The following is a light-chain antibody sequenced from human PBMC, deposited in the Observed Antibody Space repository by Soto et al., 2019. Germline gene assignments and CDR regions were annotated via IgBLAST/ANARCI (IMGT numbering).Light chain of an antibody. CDR2: GAS. Sequence: EMVMTQSPATLYVSPGESATLSCRASQSVGSNLAWYQQKPGQAPRLLIYGASTRATGTPTRFSGSGSGTDFTLSISSLQSEEFAVYYCQEYTDWSSTFGQGTKLDIK. CDR1: QSVGSN. J-gene: IGKJ2*01. CDR3: QEYTDWSST. V-gene: IGKV3-15*01.